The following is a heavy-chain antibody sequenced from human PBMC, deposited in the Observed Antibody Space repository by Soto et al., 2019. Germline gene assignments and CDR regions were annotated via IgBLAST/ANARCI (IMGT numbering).Heavy chain of an antibody. CDR1: GGSISSYY. V-gene: IGHV4-59*12. Sequence: SETLSLTCTVSGGSISSYYWSWIRQPPGKGLEWIGYIYYSGSTNYNPSLKSRVTISVDTSKNQFSLKLSSVTAADTAVYYCAREYRGYEGFFDYWGQGTLVTVSS. D-gene: IGHD5-12*01. J-gene: IGHJ4*02. CDR2: IYYSGST. CDR3: AREYRGYEGFFDY.